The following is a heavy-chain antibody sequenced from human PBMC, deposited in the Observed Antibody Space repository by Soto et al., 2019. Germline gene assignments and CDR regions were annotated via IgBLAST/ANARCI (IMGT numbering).Heavy chain of an antibody. CDR1: GGSMNNYY. D-gene: IGHD3-16*01. CDR2: MYYSGIS. V-gene: IGHV4-59*01. J-gene: IGHJ4*02. Sequence: PSETLSLTCTVSGGSMNNYYGSWIRQTPEKGLEWIGYMYYSGISNYNSSLKSRVTISVDTPKNQFSLKLRSVTAADTAMYYCVRSGHSVGRVSWGLGTLVTVSS. CDR3: VRSGHSVGRVS.